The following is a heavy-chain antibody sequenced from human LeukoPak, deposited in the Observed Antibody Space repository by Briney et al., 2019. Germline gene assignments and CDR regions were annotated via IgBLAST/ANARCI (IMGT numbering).Heavy chain of an antibody. CDR3: ARVDYYDSSGHYPGFDP. J-gene: IGHJ5*02. CDR1: GYTFTGYY. V-gene: IGHV1-2*02. Sequence: ASVKVSCKASGYTFTGYYMHWVRQAPGQGLEWMGWINPNSGGTNYAQKFQGRVTMTRDTCISTAYMELSRLRSDDTAVYYCARVDYYDSSGHYPGFDPWGQGTLVTVSS. D-gene: IGHD3-22*01. CDR2: INPNSGGT.